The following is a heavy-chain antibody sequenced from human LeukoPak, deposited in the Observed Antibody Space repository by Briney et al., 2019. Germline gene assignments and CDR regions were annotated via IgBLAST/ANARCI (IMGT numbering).Heavy chain of an antibody. V-gene: IGHV3-23*01. CDR2: ISGSGPYT. Sequence: QPGGSLRLSCAASGLTCSSYAMSWVRQAPGKGLEWVSGISGSGPYTFYTDSVKGRFTISRDSSKNTLYLQMNSLRAEDTALYYCAKHGYCSGISCFFDFWGQGTLVTVSS. CDR3: AKHGYCSGISCFFDF. J-gene: IGHJ4*02. CDR1: GLTCSSYA. D-gene: IGHD2-2*03.